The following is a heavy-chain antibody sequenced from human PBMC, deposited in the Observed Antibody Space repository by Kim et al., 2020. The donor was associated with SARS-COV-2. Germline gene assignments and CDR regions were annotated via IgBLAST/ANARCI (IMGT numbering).Heavy chain of an antibody. V-gene: IGHV3-49*03. Sequence: GGSLRLSCRASGFTFGDYTIGWFRQAPGKGLEWVGFIRVSAFGGRAEYAASVKGRFSISRDESKSFAYLQMDGLKTEDTAVYYFTREAHLQTIGVVIKNDAFDIRGQGTMVTVSS. J-gene: IGHJ3*02. CDR2: IRVSAFGGRA. CDR3: TREAHLQTIGVVIKNDAFDI. D-gene: IGHD3-3*01. CDR1: GFTFGDYT.